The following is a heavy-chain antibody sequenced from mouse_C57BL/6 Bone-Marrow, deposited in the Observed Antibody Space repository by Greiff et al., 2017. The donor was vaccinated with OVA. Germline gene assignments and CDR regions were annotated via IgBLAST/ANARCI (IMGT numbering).Heavy chain of an antibody. V-gene: IGHV14-3*01. CDR2: IDPANGNT. CDR3: ASPYYYGRGGYFDV. Sequence: VQLQQSVAELVRPGASVTLSCTASGFNIKNTYMHWVKQRPEQGLEWIGRIDPANGNTKYAPQFQGKATITADTSSNTAYLQLSSLTSEDTAIYYCASPYYYGRGGYFDVWGTGTTVTVSS. CDR1: GFNIKNTY. D-gene: IGHD1-1*01. J-gene: IGHJ1*03.